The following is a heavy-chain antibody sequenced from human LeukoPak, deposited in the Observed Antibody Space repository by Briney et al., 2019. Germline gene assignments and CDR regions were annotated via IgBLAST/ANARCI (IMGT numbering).Heavy chain of an antibody. CDR2: IIPIFGTA. J-gene: IGHJ4*02. Sequence: SVKVSCKASGGTFSSYAISWVRQAPGQGLEWMGGIIPIFGTANYAQKFQGRVTITADESTSTAYMELSSLRSEDTAVYYCARDIVSGPPFDYWGQGTLVTVSS. D-gene: IGHD2-15*01. CDR3: ARDIVSGPPFDY. CDR1: GGTFSSYA. V-gene: IGHV1-69*13.